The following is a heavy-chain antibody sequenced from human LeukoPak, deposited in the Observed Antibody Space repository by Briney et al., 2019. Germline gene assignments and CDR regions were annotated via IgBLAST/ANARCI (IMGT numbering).Heavy chain of an antibody. J-gene: IGHJ3*02. Sequence: SVKVSCKASGGTFSSYAISWVRQAPGQGLEWMGRIIPIFGTANYAQKFQGRVTITTDESTSTAYMELSSLRSEDTAVYYCARTLRITMIVVAPDAFDIWGQGTMVAVSS. CDR2: IIPIFGTA. D-gene: IGHD3-22*01. CDR3: ARTLRITMIVVAPDAFDI. CDR1: GGTFSSYA. V-gene: IGHV1-69*05.